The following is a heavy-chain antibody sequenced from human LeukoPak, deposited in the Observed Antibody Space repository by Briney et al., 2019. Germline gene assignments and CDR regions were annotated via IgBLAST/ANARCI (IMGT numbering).Heavy chain of an antibody. CDR3: ARAPAYGTVDY. D-gene: IGHD6-13*01. CDR2: IDAGGSEK. Sequence: PGGSLRLSCAASGFTFSSYWMSWVRQAPGKGLEWVANIDAGGSEKYHVDSVKGRFAVSRDNAENSLYLQMNSLGAEDTALYYCARAPAYGTVDYWGQGTLLTVSS. CDR1: GFTFSSYW. J-gene: IGHJ4*02. V-gene: IGHV3-7*01.